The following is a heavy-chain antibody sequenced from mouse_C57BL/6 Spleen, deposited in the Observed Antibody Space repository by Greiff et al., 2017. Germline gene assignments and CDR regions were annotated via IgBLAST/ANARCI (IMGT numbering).Heavy chain of an antibody. Sequence: VQLQQPGTELVKPGASVKLSCKASGYTFTSYWMHWVKQRTGQGLEWIGNINPSNGGTNYNEKFKSKATLTVDKSSSSAYMQLSSLTSEDSAVYYCAGGDYEGAMDYWGQGTSVTVSS. CDR1: GYTFTSYW. CDR2: INPSNGGT. J-gene: IGHJ4*01. CDR3: AGGDYEGAMDY. V-gene: IGHV1-53*01. D-gene: IGHD2-4*01.